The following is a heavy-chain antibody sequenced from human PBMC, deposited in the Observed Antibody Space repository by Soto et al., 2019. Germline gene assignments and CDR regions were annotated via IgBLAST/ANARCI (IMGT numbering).Heavy chain of an antibody. CDR3: AQDANGKSLAY. CDR2: IIPIFGAV. J-gene: IGHJ4*02. CDR1: GGTFSSYT. D-gene: IGHD1-26*01. Sequence: QVQLVQSGAEVKKPGSSVKVSCKASGGTFSSYTISWVREAPGQGLEWMGGIIPIFGAVKYAQKFQDRLTVTADESTSTGYMELSSLRPEDTAVYDCAQDANGKSLAYWGQGALVIVSS. V-gene: IGHV1-69*01.